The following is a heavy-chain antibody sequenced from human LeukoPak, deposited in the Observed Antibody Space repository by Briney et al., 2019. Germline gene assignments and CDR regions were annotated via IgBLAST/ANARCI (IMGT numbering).Heavy chain of an antibody. CDR2: INSDGSST. D-gene: IGHD5-18*01. CDR1: GFTFSSYW. CDR3: ARSGYSYGADAFDI. V-gene: IGHV3-74*01. Sequence: GGSLRLSCGASGFTFSSYWMHWVRQAPGKGLVWVSRINSDGSSTSYADSVKGRFTISRDNAKNTLYLQMNSLRAEDTAVYYCARSGYSYGADAFDIWGQGTMVTVSS. J-gene: IGHJ3*02.